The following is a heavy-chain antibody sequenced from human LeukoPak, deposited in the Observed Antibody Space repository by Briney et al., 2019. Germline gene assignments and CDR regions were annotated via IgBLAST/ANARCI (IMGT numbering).Heavy chain of an antibody. CDR3: ARDLAVTTGNFDY. CDR1: GFTFSSYS. V-gene: IGHV3-21*01. D-gene: IGHD4-17*01. J-gene: IGHJ4*02. CDR2: ISSSSSYI. Sequence: GGPLRLSCAASGFTFSSYSMNWVRQAPGKGQERVSSISSSSSYIYYADSVKGRFTISRDNAKNSLYLQMNSLRAEDTAVYYCARDLAVTTGNFDYWGQGTLVTVSS.